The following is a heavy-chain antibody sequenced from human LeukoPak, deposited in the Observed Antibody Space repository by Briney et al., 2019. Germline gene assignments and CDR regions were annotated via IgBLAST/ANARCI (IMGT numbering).Heavy chain of an antibody. D-gene: IGHD6-13*01. Sequence: GASVKVSCKASGYTFTGNYIHWVRQAPGQGLEWMGWINPNSGGINYAQKFQGWVTMTRDTSISTAYMELSRLKSDDTAVYYCAREYSSSCFDFWGQGTLVTVSS. J-gene: IGHJ4*02. CDR1: GYTFTGNY. CDR2: INPNSGGI. V-gene: IGHV1-2*04. CDR3: AREYSSSCFDF.